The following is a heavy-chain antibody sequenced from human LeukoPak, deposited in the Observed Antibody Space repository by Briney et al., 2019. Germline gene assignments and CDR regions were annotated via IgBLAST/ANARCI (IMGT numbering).Heavy chain of an antibody. J-gene: IGHJ3*02. V-gene: IGHV5-51*01. CDR2: IFPGDSDT. Sequence: GASLQISCQISGCKFVSYWIGWVRQMPGKGLEWMGIIFPGDSDTRYSPSFEGQVTISADRSNNTAYLQWRSLEASDTAIYYCARRIFGGGGYAFDIWGQGTVVTVSS. CDR3: ARRIFGGGGYAFDI. D-gene: IGHD3-16*01. CDR1: GCKFVSYW.